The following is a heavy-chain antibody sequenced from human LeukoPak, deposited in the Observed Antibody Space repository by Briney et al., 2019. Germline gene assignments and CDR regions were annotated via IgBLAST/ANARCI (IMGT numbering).Heavy chain of an antibody. CDR1: GLTFSTYA. CDR2: IGGSGSST. V-gene: IGHV3-23*01. CDR3: AKMRGYCSGGSCYSWYFDY. Sequence: PGGSLRLSCAASGLTFSTYAMSWVRQAPGKGLEWVSTIGGSGSSTYYADSVKGLFTISRDNSKNTLYLQMNSLRAEDTAVYYCAKMRGYCSGGSCYSWYFDYWGQGTLVTVSS. J-gene: IGHJ4*02. D-gene: IGHD2-15*01.